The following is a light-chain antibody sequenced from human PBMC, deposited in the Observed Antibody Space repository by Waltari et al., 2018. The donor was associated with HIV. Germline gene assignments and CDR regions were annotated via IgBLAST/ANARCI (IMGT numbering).Light chain of an antibody. CDR1: TGTVTSGHY. CDR2: DTR. V-gene: IGLV7-46*01. Sequence: QAVVTQEPSLTVSPGGTVTLTCGSSTGTVTSGHYPYWFQQKPGQAPRTPIYDTRHTHSWTPARFSGSLLGGKTALTLSGAQPEDEADYYCLLYYSGARVFGGGTKLTVL. CDR3: LLYYSGARV. J-gene: IGLJ2*01.